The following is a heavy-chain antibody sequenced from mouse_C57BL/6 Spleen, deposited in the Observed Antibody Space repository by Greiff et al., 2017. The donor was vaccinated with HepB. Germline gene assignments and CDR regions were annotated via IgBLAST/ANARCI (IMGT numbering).Heavy chain of an antibody. CDR3: ARRAIYYDYGYFDV. CDR2: ISGGGGNT. J-gene: IGHJ1*03. V-gene: IGHV5-9*01. Sequence: EVQRVESGGGLVKPGGSLKLSCAASGFTFSSYTMSWVRQTPEKRLEWVATISGGGGNTYYPDSVKGRFTISRDNAKNTLYLQMSSLRSEDTALYYCARRAIYYDYGYFDVWGTGTTVTVSS. CDR1: GFTFSSYT. D-gene: IGHD2-4*01.